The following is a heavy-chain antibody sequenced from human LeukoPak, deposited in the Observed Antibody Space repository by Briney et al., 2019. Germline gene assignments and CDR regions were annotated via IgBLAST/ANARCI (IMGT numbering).Heavy chain of an antibody. CDR1: GFMISSYW. CDR3: ARALGTDSGEDY. J-gene: IGHJ4*02. Sequence: GGSLRLSCAASGFMISSYWMSWVRQAPGKGLEWVASIKQDGSEKHYVDSVEGRFTISRDNAKNSLYLQMNSLRAEDTAVYYCARALGTDSGEDYWGQGTLVTVSS. D-gene: IGHD4-17*01. CDR2: IKQDGSEK. V-gene: IGHV3-7*01.